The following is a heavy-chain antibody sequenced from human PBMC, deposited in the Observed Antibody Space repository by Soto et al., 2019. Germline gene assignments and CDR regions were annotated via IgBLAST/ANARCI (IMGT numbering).Heavy chain of an antibody. Sequence: QITVKESGPTLVKPTQTLTLTCTFSGFSLSTSGVSVGWIRQPPGKALEWLALIYWDDDKRYSPSLKCRLTITNDTSKNQVVLTMTHMDPVDTATYYCAHSRGRLSTTSEGYYWYFDVCGRGTLVTVSS. CDR3: AHSRGRLSTTSEGYYWYFDV. V-gene: IGHV2-5*02. J-gene: IGHJ2*01. D-gene: IGHD2-2*01. CDR1: GFSLSTSGVS. CDR2: IYWDDDK.